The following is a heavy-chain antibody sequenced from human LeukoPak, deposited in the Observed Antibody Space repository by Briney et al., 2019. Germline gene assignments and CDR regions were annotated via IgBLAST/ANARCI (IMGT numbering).Heavy chain of an antibody. J-gene: IGHJ4*02. CDR1: GFTFSNYW. CDR3: ARDRPVTPLGY. Sequence: PGGSLRLSCAASGFTFSNYWMSWVRQAPGKGLEWVANIKQDGSEKYYVDSVKGRFTISRDNAKNSLYLQMNSLRAEDTAVYYCARDRPVTPLGYWGQGTLVTVSS. V-gene: IGHV3-7*05. D-gene: IGHD3-16*01. CDR2: IKQDGSEK.